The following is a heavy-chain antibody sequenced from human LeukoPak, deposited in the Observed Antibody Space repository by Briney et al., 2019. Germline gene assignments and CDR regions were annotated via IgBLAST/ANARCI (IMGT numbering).Heavy chain of an antibody. D-gene: IGHD1-26*01. J-gene: IGHJ5*02. CDR3: ARGRRVGASRFDP. CDR1: GGSISSYY. Sequence: SETLSLTCTVSGGSISSYYSSWIRQPPGKGLEWIGEINHSGSTNYNPSLKSRVTISVDTSKNQFSLKLSSVTAADTAVYYCARGRRVGASRFDPWGQGTLVTVSS. V-gene: IGHV4-34*01. CDR2: INHSGST.